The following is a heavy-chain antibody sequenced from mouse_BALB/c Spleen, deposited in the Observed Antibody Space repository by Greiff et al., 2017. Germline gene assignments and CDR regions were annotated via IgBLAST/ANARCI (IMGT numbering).Heavy chain of an antibody. V-gene: IGHV14-1*02. J-gene: IGHJ2*01. Sequence: EVKLMESGAELVRPGALVKLSCKASGFNIKDYYMHWVKQRPEQGLEWIGWIDPENGNTIYDPKFQGKASITADTSSNTAYLQLSSLTSEDTAVYYWARGGGDYEGFDYWGQGTTLTVSS. CDR2: IDPENGNT. D-gene: IGHD2-4*01. CDR1: GFNIKDYY. CDR3: ARGGGDYEGFDY.